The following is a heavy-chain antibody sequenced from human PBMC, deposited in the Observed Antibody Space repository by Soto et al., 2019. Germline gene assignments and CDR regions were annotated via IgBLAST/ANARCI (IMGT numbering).Heavy chain of an antibody. V-gene: IGHV4-30-4*01. J-gene: IGHJ6*02. CDR2: IYYSGST. CDR3: ARGMRYSSSWYYYYYYGMDV. Sequence: SETLSLTCTVSGGSISSGDYYWSWIRQPPGKGLEWIGYIYYSGSTYYNPSLKSRVTTSVDTSKNQFSLKLSSVTAADTAVYYCARGMRYSSSWYYYYYYGMDVWGQGTTVTVSS. CDR1: GGSISSGDYY. D-gene: IGHD6-13*01.